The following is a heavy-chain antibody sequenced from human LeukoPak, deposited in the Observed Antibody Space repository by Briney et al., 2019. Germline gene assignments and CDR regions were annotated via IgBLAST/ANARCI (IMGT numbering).Heavy chain of an antibody. Sequence: GGFLRLSCAASGFTFDDYGMSWVRQAPGKGLEWVSGINWNGGSTGYADSVKGRFTISRDNAKNSLYLQMNSLRAEDTALYYCARDGYEARKTMIVVVPPDYWGQGTLVTVSS. J-gene: IGHJ4*02. D-gene: IGHD3-22*01. CDR1: GFTFDDYG. CDR2: INWNGGST. V-gene: IGHV3-20*04. CDR3: ARDGYEARKTMIVVVPPDY.